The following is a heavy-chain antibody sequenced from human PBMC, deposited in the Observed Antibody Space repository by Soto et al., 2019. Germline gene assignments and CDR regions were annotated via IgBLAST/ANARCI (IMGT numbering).Heavy chain of an antibody. J-gene: IGHJ4*02. V-gene: IGHV3-72*01. D-gene: IGHD3-10*01. CDR1: GFTFSDHY. CDR2: IRNKANSYTT. Sequence: EVQLVESGGNLVQPRGSLRLSCAASGFTFSDHYMDWVRQAPGKGLEWVGRIRNKANSYTTNYAASVKGRFTISRDDSKNSLYLQVNSLKTEDTAVYYCTRVKLLGFGVDPRTNERASDYWGQGTLVTVSS. CDR3: TRVKLLGFGVDPRTNERASDY.